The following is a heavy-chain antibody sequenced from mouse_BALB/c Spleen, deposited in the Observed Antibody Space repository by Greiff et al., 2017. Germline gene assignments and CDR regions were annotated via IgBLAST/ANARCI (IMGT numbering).Heavy chain of an antibody. J-gene: IGHJ3*01. Sequence: EVQGVESGGGLVKPGGSLKLSCAASGFTFSDYYMYWVRQTPEKRLEWVATISDGGSYTYYPDSVKGRFTISRDNAKNNLYLQMSSLKSEDTAMYYCARDELPLYYYGRRGGFADWGKGTLVTVSA. V-gene: IGHV5-4*02. CDR2: ISDGGSYT. D-gene: IGHD1-1*01. CDR1: GFTFSDYY. CDR3: ARDELPLYYYGRRGGFAD.